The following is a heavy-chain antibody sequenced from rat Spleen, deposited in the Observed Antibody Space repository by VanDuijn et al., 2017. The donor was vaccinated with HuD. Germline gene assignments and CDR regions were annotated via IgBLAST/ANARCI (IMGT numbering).Heavy chain of an antibody. CDR2: ISPDGGST. J-gene: IGHJ2*01. D-gene: IGHD1-4*01. CDR3: ATQGITAPHFDY. V-gene: IGHV5-58*01. CDR1: GFTFSSYW. Sequence: EVQLVESGGGLVHPGESLKLSCVASGFTFSSYWMFWIRQAPGEGLEWLSSISPDGGSTYYPDSMKGRFTISRDDAKSTLYLQMDSLGSEDTATYYCATQGITAPHFDYWGQGVMVTVSS.